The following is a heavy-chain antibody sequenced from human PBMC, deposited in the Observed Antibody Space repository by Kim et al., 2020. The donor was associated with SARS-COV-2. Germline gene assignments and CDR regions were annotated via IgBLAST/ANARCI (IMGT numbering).Heavy chain of an antibody. V-gene: IGHV1-69*04. CDR2: IIPILGIA. D-gene: IGHD3-9*01. CDR3: ARGRYYDILTERGDDYYYYGMDV. Sequence: SVKVSCKASGGTFSSYAISWVRQAPGQGLEWMGRIIPILGIANYAQKFQGRVTITADKSTSTAYMELSSLRSEDTAVYYCARGRYYDILTERGDDYYYYGMDVWGQGTTVTVSS. J-gene: IGHJ6*02. CDR1: GGTFSSYA.